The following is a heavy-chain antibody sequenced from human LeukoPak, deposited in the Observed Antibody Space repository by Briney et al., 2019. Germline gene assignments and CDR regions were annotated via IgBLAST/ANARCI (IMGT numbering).Heavy chain of an antibody. CDR2: ISAYNGNT. D-gene: IGHD5-12*01. CDR1: GYTFTSYG. Sequence: AASVKVSCKASGYTFTSYGISWVRQAPGQGLEWMGWISAYNGNTNYAQKRQGRVTMTTDTSTSTTYMELRSLRSDDTAVYYCARDLLRGDSYSGYDLGGWFDPWGQGTLVTVSP. V-gene: IGHV1-18*01. CDR3: ARDLLRGDSYSGYDLGGWFDP. J-gene: IGHJ5*02.